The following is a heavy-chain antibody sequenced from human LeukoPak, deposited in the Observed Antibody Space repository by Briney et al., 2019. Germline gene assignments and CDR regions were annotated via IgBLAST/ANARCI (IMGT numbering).Heavy chain of an antibody. CDR3: ARGYAGIDY. V-gene: IGHV3-23*01. Sequence: PGGSLRLSCAASGFTFSSYAMSWVRQAPGKGLEWVSAISGSGGSTIYADSVTGRFTISRDNAKNTLYLQMNSLRAEDTAVYYCARGYAGIDYWGQGTLVTVSS. CDR2: ISGSGGST. D-gene: IGHD5-12*01. CDR1: GFTFSSYA. J-gene: IGHJ4*02.